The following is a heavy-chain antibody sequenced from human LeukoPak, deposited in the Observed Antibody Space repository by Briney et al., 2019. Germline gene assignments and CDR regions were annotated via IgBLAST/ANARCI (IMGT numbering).Heavy chain of an antibody. Sequence: PETLSLTCTVSGGSISSYYWSWIRQPPGKGLEWIGYIYYSGSTNYNPSLKSRVTISVDTSKNQFSLKLSSVTAADTAVYYCARRGQWLGEFDYWGQGTLVTVSS. CDR3: ARRGQWLGEFDY. CDR1: GGSISSYY. D-gene: IGHD6-19*01. V-gene: IGHV4-59*08. J-gene: IGHJ4*02. CDR2: IYYSGST.